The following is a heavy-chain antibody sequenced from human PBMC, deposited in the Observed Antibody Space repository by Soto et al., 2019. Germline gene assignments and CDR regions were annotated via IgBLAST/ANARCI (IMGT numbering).Heavy chain of an antibody. V-gene: IGHV1-69*13. CDR1: GGTFSSYA. Sequence: GASVKVSCKASGGTFSSYAISWVRQAPGQGLEWMGGIIPIFGTANYAQKFQGRVTITADESTSTAYMELSSLRSEDTAVYYCSVRPGGLFDYWGQGTLVTVSS. J-gene: IGHJ4*02. D-gene: IGHD2-15*01. CDR3: SVRPGGLFDY. CDR2: IIPIFGTA.